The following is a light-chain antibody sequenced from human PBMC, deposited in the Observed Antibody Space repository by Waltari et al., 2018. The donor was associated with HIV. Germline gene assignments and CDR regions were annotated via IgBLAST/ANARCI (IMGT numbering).Light chain of an antibody. CDR2: RDS. J-gene: IGLJ2*01. Sequence: QSVLTQPPSASEIPGQRVTISCPGGNSNVGSNYVYWYQQVPGTAPKLPVYRDSQRQSGVPDRFTGSKSGTSASLAISGLRSEDEADYYCATWDDSLNGVLFGGGTKLTVL. CDR1: NSNVGSNY. V-gene: IGLV1-47*01. CDR3: ATWDDSLNGVL.